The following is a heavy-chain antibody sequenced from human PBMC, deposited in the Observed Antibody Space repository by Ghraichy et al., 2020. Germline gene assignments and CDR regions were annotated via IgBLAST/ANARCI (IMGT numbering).Heavy chain of an antibody. J-gene: IGHJ2*01. V-gene: IGHV4-30-2*01. CDR3: ARVHRDATGDGYFDL. Sequence: SLNISCAVSGGSITSGGYTWGWIRQPPGEGLEWIACIYQSGSTSYYNPSLKSRATISVDGSKNHFSLKLSSVTAADTAVYYCARVHRDATGDGYFDLWGRGTLVTVSS. CDR2: IYQSGSTS. D-gene: IGHD7-27*01. CDR1: GGSITSGGYT.